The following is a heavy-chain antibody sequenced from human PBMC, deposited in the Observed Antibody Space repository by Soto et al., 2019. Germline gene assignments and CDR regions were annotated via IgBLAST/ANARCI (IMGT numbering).Heavy chain of an antibody. CDR3: ARLAIACGGDCYPDY. V-gene: IGHV1-2*02. CDR1: GYTFTGYY. Sequence: QVQLVQSGAEVKKPGASVKVSCKASGYTFTGYYMHWVRQAPGQGLEWMGWINPNRGGTNYAQKFQGRVTMTRDTSISTAYMELSRLRSDDTAVYYCARLAIACGGDCYPDYWGQGTLVTVSS. J-gene: IGHJ4*02. CDR2: INPNRGGT. D-gene: IGHD2-21*02.